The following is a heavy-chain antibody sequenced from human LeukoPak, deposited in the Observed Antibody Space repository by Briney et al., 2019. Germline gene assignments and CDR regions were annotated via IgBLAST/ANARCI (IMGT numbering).Heavy chain of an antibody. CDR2: IIPIFGTA. CDR3: AGRGGWYGGAFDI. J-gene: IGHJ3*02. CDR1: GGTFSSYA. V-gene: IGHV1-69*01. D-gene: IGHD6-19*01. Sequence: SVKVSCKSSGGTFSSYAISWVRQAPGQGLEWMGGIIPIFGTANYAQKFQGRVTITADESTSTAYMELSSLRSEDTAVYYCAGRGGWYGGAFDIWGQGTMVTVSS.